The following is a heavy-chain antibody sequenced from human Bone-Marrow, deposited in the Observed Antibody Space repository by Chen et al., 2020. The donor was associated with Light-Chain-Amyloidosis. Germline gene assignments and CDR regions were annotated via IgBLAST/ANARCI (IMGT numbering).Heavy chain of an antibody. D-gene: IGHD3-10*01. J-gene: IGHJ4*02. CDR3: ARASRENFIEH. V-gene: IGHV4-34*01. CDR2: INRFGST. Sequence: QVQLQQWGAGLLKPSETLPLTCPVSGGSFSGYYWTWIRQPPGRGLEWVGEINRFGSTNYSPSLNGRATFSVDTSKSQFSLRLTSVTAADTALYYCARASRENFIEHWGQGTLVTVSS. CDR1: GGSFSGYY.